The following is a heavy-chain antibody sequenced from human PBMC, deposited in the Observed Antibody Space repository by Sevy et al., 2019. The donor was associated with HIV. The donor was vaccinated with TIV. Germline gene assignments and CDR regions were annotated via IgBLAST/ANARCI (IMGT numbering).Heavy chain of an antibody. D-gene: IGHD6-13*01. V-gene: IGHV3-7*01. Sequence: GGSLRLSCVASGFTLNSYWMSWVRQAPGKGLEWVANIKQDGSVKYYVNSVKGRFTISRDNARNLLYLQMNSLRVEDTARDYCVRAIAADGSFWGQGTLVTVSS. CDR1: GFTLNSYW. CDR2: IKQDGSVK. CDR3: VRAIAADGSF. J-gene: IGHJ4*02.